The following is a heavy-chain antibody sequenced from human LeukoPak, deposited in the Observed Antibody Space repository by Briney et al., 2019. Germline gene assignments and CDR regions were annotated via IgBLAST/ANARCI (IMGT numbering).Heavy chain of an antibody. V-gene: IGHV1-18*01. D-gene: IGHD3-3*01. J-gene: IGHJ5*02. CDR2: ISAYNGNT. CDR3: ARDRDFWSGYYANWFDP. CDR1: GYTFTSYG. Sequence: GASVKVSCKASGYTFTSYGISWVRQAPGQGLEWMGWISAYNGNTNYAQKLQGRVTMTTDTSTSTVYMELSSLRSEDTAVYYCARDRDFWSGYYANWFDPWGQGTLVTVSS.